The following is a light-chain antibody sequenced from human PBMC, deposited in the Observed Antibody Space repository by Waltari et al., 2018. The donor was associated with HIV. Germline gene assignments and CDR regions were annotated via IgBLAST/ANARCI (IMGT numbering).Light chain of an antibody. Sequence: DIQLTQSPSFLSASVGDRVTITCRASQDIRNYLAWYQQKRGKAPKLLIYAASSWQSGVPSRFSGSGSGTQFTLTINSLQPEDFATYHCQQLNEYPWTFGQGTQVEIK. V-gene: IGKV1-9*01. J-gene: IGKJ1*01. CDR3: QQLNEYPWT. CDR1: QDIRNY. CDR2: AAS.